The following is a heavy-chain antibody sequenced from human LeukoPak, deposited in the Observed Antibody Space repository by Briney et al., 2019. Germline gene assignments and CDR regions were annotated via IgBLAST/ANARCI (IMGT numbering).Heavy chain of an antibody. CDR1: GFNFINAW. CDR3: TTDGGAYYDSSMSYP. J-gene: IGHJ5*02. Sequence: PGGSLRLSCAASGFNFINAWMSWIRQAPGQGLEWVGRIKSKGDGGTTDYAAPMRGRFTISRDDSKNTLYLQMNGLRTEDTAVYYCTTDGGAYYDSSMSYPWGQGTLVTVSS. CDR2: IKSKGDGGTT. V-gene: IGHV3-15*01. D-gene: IGHD3-22*01.